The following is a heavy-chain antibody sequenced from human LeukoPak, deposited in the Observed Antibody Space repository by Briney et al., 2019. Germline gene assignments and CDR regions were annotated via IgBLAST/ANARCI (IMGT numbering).Heavy chain of an antibody. CDR1: GYTFTSYY. V-gene: IGHV1-46*01. CDR3: ARDSPIIRHYVVGAPTRLDY. J-gene: IGHJ4*02. D-gene: IGHD1-26*01. CDR2: INPSGGST. Sequence: GASVKVSCKASGYTFTSYYMHWVRQAPGQGLEWMGIINPSGGSTSYAQKFQGRVTMTRDTSTSTVYMELSSLRSEDTAVYYCARDSPIIRHYVVGAPTRLDYWGQGTLVTVSS.